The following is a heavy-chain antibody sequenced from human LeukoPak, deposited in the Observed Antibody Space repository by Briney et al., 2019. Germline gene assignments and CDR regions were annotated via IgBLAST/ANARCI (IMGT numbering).Heavy chain of an antibody. V-gene: IGHV1-8*03. CDR2: MNPNSGNT. J-gene: IGHJ4*02. D-gene: IGHD2-2*01. Sequence: ASVKVSCKASRGTFSSYDINWVRQATGQGLEWMGWMNPNSGNTGYAQKFQGRVTITRNTSISTAYMELSSLRSEDTAVYYCARGRGSTLPAAIWRGYYFDYWGQGTLVTVSS. CDR3: ARGRGSTLPAAIWRGYYFDY. CDR1: RGTFSSYD.